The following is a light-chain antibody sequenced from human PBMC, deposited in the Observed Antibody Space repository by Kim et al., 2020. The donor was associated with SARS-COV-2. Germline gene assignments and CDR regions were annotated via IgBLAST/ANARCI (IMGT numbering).Light chain of an antibody. CDR2: EDT. J-gene: IGLJ2*01. CDR3: QAWDSSTAI. Sequence: SYELTQPPSVSVSPGQTASITCSGDELGDKYVFWYQQKPGQSPVLVIYEDTKRPSGIPERFSASNSGNTATLTISGTQAMDEADYYCQAWDSSTAIFGGGTQLTVL. CDR1: ELGDKY. V-gene: IGLV3-1*01.